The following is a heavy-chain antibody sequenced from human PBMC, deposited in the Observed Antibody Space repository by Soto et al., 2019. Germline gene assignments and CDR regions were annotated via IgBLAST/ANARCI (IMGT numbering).Heavy chain of an antibody. Sequence: PGGYLRLSCAASGFTFSTYDMSWVRQASGKGLEWVSAISGSGLSTYYTDSVKGRYTIYRDNSKNTLHLEMNSMKAEDTAMYYCAKESVGGSYFSGLCGQGTLVIGSS. V-gene: IGHV3-23*01. D-gene: IGHD1-26*01. CDR1: GFTFSTYD. J-gene: IGHJ4*02. CDR2: ISGSGLST. CDR3: AKESVGGSYFSGL.